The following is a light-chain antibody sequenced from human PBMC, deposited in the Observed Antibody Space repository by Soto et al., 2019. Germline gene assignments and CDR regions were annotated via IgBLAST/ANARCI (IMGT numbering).Light chain of an antibody. V-gene: IGKV1-5*03. CDR2: KAS. CDR3: QQYNSYYT. Sequence: DIQMTQSPSTLSASVGDRVTITCRASQSISSWLAWYQQKPGKAPKLLIYKASSLESGFPSRFSGSGSGTEFTLTISSLQPDDFATYDCQQYNSYYTFGQGTKLEIK. CDR1: QSISSW. J-gene: IGKJ2*01.